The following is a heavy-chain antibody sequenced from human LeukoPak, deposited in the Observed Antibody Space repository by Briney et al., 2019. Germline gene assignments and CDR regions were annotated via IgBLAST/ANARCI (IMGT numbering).Heavy chain of an antibody. CDR3: ARDSSSWYGGMDV. CDR2: ISSSSSYI. J-gene: IGHJ6*02. D-gene: IGHD6-13*01. V-gene: IGHV3-21*01. CDR1: EFTFSGYT. Sequence: GGSLRLSCAASEFTFSGYTMNWVRQAPGKGLEWVSSISSSSSYIYYADSVRGRFTISRDNAKNSLYLQMNSLRAEDTAVYYCARDSSSWYGGMDVWGQGTTVTVSS.